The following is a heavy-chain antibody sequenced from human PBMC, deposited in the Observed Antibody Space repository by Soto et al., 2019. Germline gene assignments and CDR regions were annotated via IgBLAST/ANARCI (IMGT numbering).Heavy chain of an antibody. D-gene: IGHD3-9*01. CDR2: IYYSGST. V-gene: IGHV4-39*01. J-gene: IGHJ4*02. Sequence: PSETLSLSCTVSGGSIPSSSFYWGWIRQPPGKGLEWIGIIYYSGSTYYNPSLKSRVTISVDTSKSQFSLNLNSVTAADTAVYYCARGYDLLTSPLDYWGPGTLVTVS. CDR1: GGSIPSSSFY. CDR3: ARGYDLLTSPLDY.